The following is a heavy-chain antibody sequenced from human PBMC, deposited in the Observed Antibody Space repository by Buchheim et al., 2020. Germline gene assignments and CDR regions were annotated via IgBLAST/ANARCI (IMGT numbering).Heavy chain of an antibody. V-gene: IGHV3-30*18. D-gene: IGHD3-22*01. CDR1: GFTFSSYG. Sequence: QVQLVESGGGVVQPGRSLRLSCAASGFTFSSYGMHWVRQAPGKGLEWVAVISYDGSNKYYADSVKGRFTISRDNSKNTPYLQMNSLRAEDTAVYYCAKDQAQWLSYYFDYWGQGTL. J-gene: IGHJ4*02. CDR3: AKDQAQWLSYYFDY. CDR2: ISYDGSNK.